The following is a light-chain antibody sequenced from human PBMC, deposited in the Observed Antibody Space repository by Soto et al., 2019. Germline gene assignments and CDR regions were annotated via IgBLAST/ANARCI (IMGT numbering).Light chain of an antibody. Sequence: DIQLTQSPSTLSASLGDRVTITCRASQSISSWLAWYQQKPGKAPKLLIYKASSLEGGVPSRFSGSGSGTEFTLTIASLQPEDSATYYCLQDINYPWTFGQGTKVDIK. CDR2: KAS. CDR3: LQDINYPWT. CDR1: QSISSW. V-gene: IGKV1-5*03. J-gene: IGKJ1*01.